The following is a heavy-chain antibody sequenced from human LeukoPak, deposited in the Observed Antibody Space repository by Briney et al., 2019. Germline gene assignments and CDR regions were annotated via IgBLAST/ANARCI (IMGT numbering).Heavy chain of an antibody. J-gene: IGHJ6*02. CDR2: IYYSGST. CDR3: ARSRAHYYYYGMDV. Sequence: SETLSLTCTVSGGSISSYYWSWIRQPPGKGLEWIGYIYYSGSTNYNPSLKSRVTISVDTSKNQFSLKLSSVTAADTAVYYCARSRAHYYYYGMDVWGQGTTVIVSS. V-gene: IGHV4-59*01. CDR1: GGSISSYY.